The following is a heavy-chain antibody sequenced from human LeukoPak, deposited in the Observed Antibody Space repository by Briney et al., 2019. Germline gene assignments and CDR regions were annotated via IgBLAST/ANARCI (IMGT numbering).Heavy chain of an antibody. J-gene: IGHJ4*02. CDR1: GSTFTGNY. D-gene: IGHD4-11*01. V-gene: IGHV1-2*02. Sequence: GASVKVSCKASGSTFTGNYMHWVRQAPGQGLEWMGWIFPNSGGTEYALKFQGRVTMTRDTSISTAYMELSSLRSDDTAVYYCVAVTYTNYDDFDYWGQGTLVTVSS. CDR3: VAVTYTNYDDFDY. CDR2: IFPNSGGT.